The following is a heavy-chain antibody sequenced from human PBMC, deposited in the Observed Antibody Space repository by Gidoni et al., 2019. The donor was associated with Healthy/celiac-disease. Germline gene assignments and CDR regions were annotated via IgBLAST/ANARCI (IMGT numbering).Heavy chain of an antibody. V-gene: IGHV1-18*01. CDR3: AAQTYYYDSSGYYVY. CDR2: ISAYNGNT. J-gene: IGHJ4*02. CDR1: GYTFTSYG. D-gene: IGHD3-22*01. Sequence: QVQLVQSGAEVKKPGASVKVSCKASGYTFTSYGISWVRQAPGQGLEWMGWISAYNGNTNDAQKLQGRVTMTTDTSTSTAYMELRSLRSDDTAVYYCAAQTYYYDSSGYYVYWGQGTLVTVSS.